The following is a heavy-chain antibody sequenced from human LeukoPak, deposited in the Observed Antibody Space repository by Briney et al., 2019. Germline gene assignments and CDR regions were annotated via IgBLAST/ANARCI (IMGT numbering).Heavy chain of an antibody. Sequence: ASVKVSCKASAGSFRSYSLNWVRQAPGQGLEWMGRIIPILGATEYAQKFQGRVSITTDESTGLDHMELSSLRSEDTAVYYCARATVRIFGLETDEDAFDIWGQGTMVIVSS. D-gene: IGHD3/OR15-3a*01. V-gene: IGHV1-69*16. CDR2: IIPILGAT. J-gene: IGHJ3*02. CDR1: AGSFRSYS. CDR3: ARATVRIFGLETDEDAFDI.